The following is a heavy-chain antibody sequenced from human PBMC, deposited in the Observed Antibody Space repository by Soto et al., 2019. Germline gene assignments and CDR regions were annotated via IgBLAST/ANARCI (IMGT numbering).Heavy chain of an antibody. CDR2: ISYDGSDK. D-gene: IGHD3-16*01. Sequence: PGGSLRLSCAASGFTFSNFGMHWVRQAPGKGLEWVAVISYDGSDKYYADSVKGRFTISRDNSKNTLYLQMNSLRAEDTTMYYCAKDWGDRAAGYYYYYGMDVWGQGTTVTVSS. CDR1: GFTFSNFG. CDR3: AKDWGDRAAGYYYYYGMDV. J-gene: IGHJ6*02. V-gene: IGHV3-30*18.